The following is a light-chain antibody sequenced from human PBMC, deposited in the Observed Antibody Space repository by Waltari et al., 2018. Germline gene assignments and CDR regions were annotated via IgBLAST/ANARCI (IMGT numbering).Light chain of an antibody. Sequence: EIVMTQSPATLSLSPGERATLSCRASQSVSSSLTWYQQKPGQAPRLLIYAASSRATGIPDRLTGSGSGTDFTLTISSLEPEDVAVYYCLQRSNWPHSFGQGTKVEIK. J-gene: IGKJ2*03. CDR1: QSVSSS. CDR3: LQRSNWPHS. CDR2: AAS. V-gene: IGKV3-15*01.